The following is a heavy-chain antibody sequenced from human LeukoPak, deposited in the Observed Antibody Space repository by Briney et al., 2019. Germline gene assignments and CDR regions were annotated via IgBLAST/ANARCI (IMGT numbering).Heavy chain of an antibody. CDR1: GGSISSGSYY. CDR3: ARAASRRDGYNYVPLGFDP. D-gene: IGHD5-24*01. Sequence: PSETLSLTCTVSGGSISSGSYYWSWIRQPAGKGLEWIGRIYTSGSTNYNPSLKSRVTISVDTSKNQFSLKLSSVTAADTAVYYCARAASRRDGYNYVPLGFDPWGQGTLVTVSS. V-gene: IGHV4-61*02. J-gene: IGHJ5*02. CDR2: IYTSGST.